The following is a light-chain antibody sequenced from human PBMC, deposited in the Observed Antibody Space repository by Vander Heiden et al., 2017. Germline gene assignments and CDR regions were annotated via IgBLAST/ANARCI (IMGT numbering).Light chain of an antibody. CDR2: RAS. V-gene: IGKV1-5*03. CDR1: DSIGPW. Sequence: DIPMTQSPSTLSASVGARVPITCRATDSIGPWLAWYQQKPGKAPKLLIYRASTLASGVPSRFSGSGSGTDFTLTISSLQADDFATYYCQQYNSHWYTFGQGTKLE. J-gene: IGKJ2*01. CDR3: QQYNSHWYT.